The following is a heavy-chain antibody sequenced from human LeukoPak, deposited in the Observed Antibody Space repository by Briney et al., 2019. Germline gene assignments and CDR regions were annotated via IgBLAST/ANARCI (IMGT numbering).Heavy chain of an antibody. CDR2: IFHGGGT. V-gene: IGHV4-59*01. CDR1: GDSITNYY. CDR3: ATDRAAVESYYYDS. D-gene: IGHD3-10*01. J-gene: IGHJ4*02. Sequence: PSETLSLTCTVSGDSITNYYWSWIRQPPGGGLEWIGYIFHGGGTNCYPSLESRLTISLDTSNNQFSLKLRSVTPADTAVYYCATDRAAVESYYYDSWGQGTPVTVSS.